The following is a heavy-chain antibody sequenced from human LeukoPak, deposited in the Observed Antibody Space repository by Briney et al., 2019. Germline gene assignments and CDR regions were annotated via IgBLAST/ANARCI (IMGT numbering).Heavy chain of an antibody. CDR1: GYTFTGYY. CDR2: ISAYNGNT. Sequence: ASVKVSCKASGYTFTGYYMHWVRQAPGQGLEWMGWISAYNGNTNYAQKLQGRVTMTTDTSTSTAYMELRSLRSNDTAVYYCAREATATDAFDIWGQGTMVTVSS. V-gene: IGHV1-18*04. J-gene: IGHJ3*02. CDR3: AREATATDAFDI.